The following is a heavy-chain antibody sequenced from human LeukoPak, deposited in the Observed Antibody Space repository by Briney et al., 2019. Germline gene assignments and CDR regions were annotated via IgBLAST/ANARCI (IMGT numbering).Heavy chain of an antibody. V-gene: IGHV1-2*02. CDR2: INPSSGGT. CDR1: GYTFTNYY. Sequence: ASVKVSCKASGYTFTNYYIHWVRQAPGQGLDWMGWINPSSGGTDYAQKFQGRVTMTRDTSISTVYMELSSLKSDDTAVYYCARDGIYSRNFDAFDIWGQGTMVTVSS. D-gene: IGHD6-13*01. J-gene: IGHJ3*02. CDR3: ARDGIYSRNFDAFDI.